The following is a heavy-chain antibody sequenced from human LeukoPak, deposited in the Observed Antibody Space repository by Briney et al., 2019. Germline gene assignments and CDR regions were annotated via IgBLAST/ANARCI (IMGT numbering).Heavy chain of an antibody. CDR3: ARDLDAFDI. CDR2: IIPIFGTA. Sequence: SVTVSCKASGYTFTSYDINWVRQAPGQGLEWMGGIIPIFGTANYAQKFQGRVTITADKSTSTAYMELSSLRSEDTAVYYCARDLDAFDIWGQGTMVTVSS. CDR1: GYTFTSYD. J-gene: IGHJ3*02. V-gene: IGHV1-69*06.